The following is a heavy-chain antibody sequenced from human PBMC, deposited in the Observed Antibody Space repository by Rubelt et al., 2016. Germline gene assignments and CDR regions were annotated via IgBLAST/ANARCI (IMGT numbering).Heavy chain of an antibody. J-gene: IGHJ6*02. CDR3: ARGGMDV. Sequence: DSAKGRFTISRDNSKNTLYLQMNSLRAEDTAVYYCARGGMDVWGQGTTVTVAS. V-gene: IGHV3-53*01.